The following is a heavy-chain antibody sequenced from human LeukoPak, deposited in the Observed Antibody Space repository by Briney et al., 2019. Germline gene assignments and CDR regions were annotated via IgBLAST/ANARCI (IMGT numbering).Heavy chain of an antibody. Sequence: GGSLRLSCAASGFTLSSYAMNWVRQAPGKGLEWVALISNDGNNKYHADSVKGRFTISRDNSKNTLYLQMNSLRAEDTAVCYCAKEFVRSIAVAVSDYWGQGTLVTVSS. D-gene: IGHD6-19*01. CDR3: AKEFVRSIAVAVSDY. CDR1: GFTLSSYA. V-gene: IGHV3-30-3*01. CDR2: ISNDGNNK. J-gene: IGHJ4*02.